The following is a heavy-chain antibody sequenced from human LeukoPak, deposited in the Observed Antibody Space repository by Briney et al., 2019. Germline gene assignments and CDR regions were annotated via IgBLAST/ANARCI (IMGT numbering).Heavy chain of an antibody. J-gene: IGHJ6*03. CDR1: GFTFSSYA. CDR3: AKALGARGCYYYMDV. Sequence: GGSLRLSCAASGFTFSSYAMSWVRQAPGKGLEWVSAISGSGGSTYYADSLKGRFTISRDNSKNTLYLQMNSLRAEDTAVYYCAKALGARGCYYYMDVWGKGTTVTDSS. CDR2: ISGSGGST. D-gene: IGHD1-26*01. V-gene: IGHV3-23*01.